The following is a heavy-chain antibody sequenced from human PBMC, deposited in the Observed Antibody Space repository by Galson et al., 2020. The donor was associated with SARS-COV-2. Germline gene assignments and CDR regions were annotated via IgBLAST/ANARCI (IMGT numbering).Heavy chain of an antibody. V-gene: IGHV3-30*04. CDR1: GFTFFSYA. Sequence: GGSLRLSCAASGFTFFSYAINWVRQAPGKGLEWVAVISYDGSEKYYGDSVKGRFTISRDNSRNTLYLQVDSLRPEDTAVYYCARSGPSLAGTMGAFDIWGQGTMVTVS. CDR2: ISYDGSEK. CDR3: ARSGPSLAGTMGAFDI. J-gene: IGHJ3*02. D-gene: IGHD6-19*01.